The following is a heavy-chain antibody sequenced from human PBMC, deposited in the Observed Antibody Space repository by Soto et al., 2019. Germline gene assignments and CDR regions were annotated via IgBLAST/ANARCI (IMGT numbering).Heavy chain of an antibody. D-gene: IGHD3-10*01. CDR2: IKEDGSEK. J-gene: IGHJ4*02. CDR1: GFTFSSYW. V-gene: IGHV3-7*01. Sequence: GGSMRLSCAASGFTFSSYWLSWVRQAPGKGLEWVANIKEDGSEKNYVDSVKGQFTISRDNAKNSLYLQMNSLRAEDTAVYYCARERYYYGSGDYWGQGTLVTVSS. CDR3: ARERYYYGSGDY.